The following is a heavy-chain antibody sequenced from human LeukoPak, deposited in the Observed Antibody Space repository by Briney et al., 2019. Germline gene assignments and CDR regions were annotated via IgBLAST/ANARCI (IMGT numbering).Heavy chain of an antibody. J-gene: IGHJ4*02. CDR2: INHSGST. CDR3: ARRVWLRGGAFDY. D-gene: IGHD3-9*01. CDR1: GRSFSGYY. V-gene: IGHV4-34*01. Sequence: SETLSLNCAVYGRSFSGYYWSWIRQPPGKGLEWIGEINHSGSTNYNPSLKSRVTISVDTSKNQFSLKLSSVTAADTAVYYCARRVWLRGGAFDYWGQGTLVTVSS.